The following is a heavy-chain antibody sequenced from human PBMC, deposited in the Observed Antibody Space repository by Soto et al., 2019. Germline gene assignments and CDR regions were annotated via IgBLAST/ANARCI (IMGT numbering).Heavy chain of an antibody. CDR2: IYYSGST. D-gene: IGHD6-13*01. CDR1: GGSISSGGYY. V-gene: IGHV4-31*03. CDR3: ARDIAAAGTTYYYYYYGMDV. Sequence: QVQLQESGPGLVKPSQTLSLTCTVSGGSISSGGYYWSWIRQHPGKGLEWIGYIYYSGSTYYNPSLKSRVTISVDTSKNQFSLKLSSVTAADTAVYYCARDIAAAGTTYYYYYYGMDVWGQGTTVTVSS. J-gene: IGHJ6*02.